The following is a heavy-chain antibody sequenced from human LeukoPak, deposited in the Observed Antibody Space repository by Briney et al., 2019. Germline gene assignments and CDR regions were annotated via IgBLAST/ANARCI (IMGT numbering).Heavy chain of an antibody. D-gene: IGHD3-10*01. CDR2: MKHDGSEE. J-gene: IGHJ4*02. CDR3: ARKAAGWGVLDH. CDR1: GFIFETYW. V-gene: IGHV3-7*03. Sequence: GGSLRLSCAASGFIFETYWMNWVRQVPGEGLEWVANMKHDGSEEYYVESVKGRLIISRDNANKSLYLQMNSLRAEDTAIYYCARKAAGWGVLDHWGQGILVTVSS.